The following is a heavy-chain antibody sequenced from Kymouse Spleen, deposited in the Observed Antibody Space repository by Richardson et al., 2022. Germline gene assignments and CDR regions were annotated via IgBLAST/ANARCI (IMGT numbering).Heavy chain of an antibody. CDR3: TTRIAARPNYYYYGMDV. CDR1: GFTFSNAW. Sequence: EVQLVESGGGLVKPGGSLRLSCAASGFTFSNAWMSWVRQAPGKGLEWVGRIKSKTDGGTTDYAAPVKGRFTISRDDSKNTLYLQMNSLKTEDTAVYYCTTRIAARPNYYYYGMDVWGQGTTVTVSS. CDR2: IKSKTDGGTT. V-gene: IGHV3-15*01. J-gene: IGHJ6*02. D-gene: IGHD6-6*01.